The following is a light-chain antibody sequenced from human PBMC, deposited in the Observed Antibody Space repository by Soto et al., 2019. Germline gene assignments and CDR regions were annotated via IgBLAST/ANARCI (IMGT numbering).Light chain of an antibody. V-gene: IGKV3-20*01. CDR3: QQYGSSPPIS. CDR2: GAS. Sequence: DIVLTQSPSTLSLSPGERATLSCRASQSVSSSYLACYQQKPGQAPRLLIYGASSRATGIPDRFSGSGYGTDFTLTISRLEPEDFAVYYCQQYGSSPPISFGQGTRLEIK. J-gene: IGKJ5*01. CDR1: QSVSSSY.